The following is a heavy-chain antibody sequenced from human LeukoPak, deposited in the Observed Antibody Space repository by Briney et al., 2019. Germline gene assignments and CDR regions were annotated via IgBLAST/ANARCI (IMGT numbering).Heavy chain of an antibody. CDR1: GFTFSDYH. Sequence: GGSLRLSCAASGFTFSDYHMNWIRQAPGKGLEWVSYISPGGNTIYFADSVNGRFTLSRDSARNSLSLQMNSLTAEDTAVYYCAAGRDIAVAGPGGYLDYWGRGTLVTVSS. CDR3: AAGRDIAVAGPGGYLDY. D-gene: IGHD6-19*01. V-gene: IGHV3-11*01. CDR2: ISPGGNTI. J-gene: IGHJ4*02.